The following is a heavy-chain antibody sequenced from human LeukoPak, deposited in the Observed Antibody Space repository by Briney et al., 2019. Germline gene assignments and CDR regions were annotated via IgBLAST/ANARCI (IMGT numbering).Heavy chain of an antibody. J-gene: IGHJ4*02. V-gene: IGHV1-18*01. CDR2: ISAYNGNT. Sequence: GASVKVSCKASGYTFTSYGISWVRQAPGQGLEWMGRISAYNGNTNYAQKLQGRVTMTTDTSTSTAYMELRSLRSDDTAVYYCARDLDDYVWGSYRYTAPPHFDYWGQGTLVTVSS. CDR1: GYTFTSYG. CDR3: ARDLDDYVWGSYRYTAPPHFDY. D-gene: IGHD3-16*02.